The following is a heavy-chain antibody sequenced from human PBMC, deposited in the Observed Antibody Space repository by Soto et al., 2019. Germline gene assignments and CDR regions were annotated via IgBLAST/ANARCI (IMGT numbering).Heavy chain of an antibody. CDR1: GVTFSSYD. J-gene: IGHJ6*02. V-gene: IGHV3-13*04. Sequence: HGGSLRLSCAASGVTFSSYDMDGVRQATGKGLEWVSAIGTAGDTYYPGSVKGRFTISRENAKNSLYLQMNSLRAGDTAVYYCARASLHIRDYYGMDVWGQGTTVTVYS. CDR3: ARASLHIRDYYGMDV. CDR2: IGTAGDT.